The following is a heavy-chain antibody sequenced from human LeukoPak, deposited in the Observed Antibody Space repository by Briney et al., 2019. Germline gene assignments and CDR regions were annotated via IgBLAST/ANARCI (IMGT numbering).Heavy chain of an antibody. CDR3: ARDTGYCSSTSCFAIWFDP. D-gene: IGHD2-2*01. CDR2: INPNSGGT. Sequence: ASVKVSCKASGSTFTGYYMHWVRQAPGQGLEWMGWINPNSGGTNYAQKFQGRVTMTRDTSISTAYMELSRLRSDDTAVYYCARDTGYCSSTSCFAIWFDPWGQGTLVTVSS. CDR1: GSTFTGYY. J-gene: IGHJ5*02. V-gene: IGHV1-2*02.